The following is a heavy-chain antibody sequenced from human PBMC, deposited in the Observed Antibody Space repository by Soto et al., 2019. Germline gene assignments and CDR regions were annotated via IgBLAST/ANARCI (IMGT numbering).Heavy chain of an antibody. CDR1: GFTVSSKY. J-gene: IGHJ6*04. CDR2: IQSGGPT. Sequence: SLRLSCAASGFTVSSKYMSWVRQAPGKGLEWVSLIQSGGPTYYADSVKGRFTISRDTSENTVHLQMDSLRAEDTAVYYCARDDVFCDGGRCYGVPLDFWGKGTTVTVSS. D-gene: IGHD2-15*01. V-gene: IGHV3-66*01. CDR3: ARDDVFCDGGRCYGVPLDF.